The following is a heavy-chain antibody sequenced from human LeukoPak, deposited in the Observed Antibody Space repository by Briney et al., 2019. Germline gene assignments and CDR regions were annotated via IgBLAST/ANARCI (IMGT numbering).Heavy chain of an antibody. CDR1: GGTFSSYA. CDR3: ATATRYFDWLLPLDY. V-gene: IGHV1-69*13. J-gene: IGHJ4*02. Sequence: SVKVSCKASGGTFSSYAISWVRQAPGQGLEWMGGIILIFGTANYAQKFQGRVTITADESTSTAYMELSSLRSEDTAVYYCATATRYFDWLLPLDYWGQGTLVTVSS. D-gene: IGHD3-9*01. CDR2: IILIFGTA.